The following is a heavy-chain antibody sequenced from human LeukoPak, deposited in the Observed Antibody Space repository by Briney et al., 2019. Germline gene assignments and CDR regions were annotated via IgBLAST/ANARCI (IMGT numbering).Heavy chain of an antibody. CDR2: IIPIFGTT. J-gene: IGHJ4*02. D-gene: IGHD6-13*01. CDR3: ARENPKTRAGYSSSWYESAFDY. V-gene: IGHV1-69*01. Sequence: SVKVSCKASGGTFSSYAISWVRQAPGQGLEWMGGIIPIFGTTNYAQKFQGRVTITADESTSTAYMELSSLRSEDTAVYYCARENPKTRAGYSSSWYESAFDYWGQGTLVTVSS. CDR1: GGTFSSYA.